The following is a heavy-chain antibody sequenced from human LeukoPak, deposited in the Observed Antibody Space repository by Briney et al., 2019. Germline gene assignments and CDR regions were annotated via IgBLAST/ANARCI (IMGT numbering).Heavy chain of an antibody. CDR2: IYYSGNT. Sequence: SETLSLTCTVSGYSISSVFYWGWIRQPPGKGLEWIGSIYYSGNTYYNASLKSQVSISIDTSKNQFSLRLTSVTVADTAVYYCARQTGSGLFILPGGQGTLVTVSS. J-gene: IGHJ4*02. CDR3: ARQTGSGLFILP. D-gene: IGHD3/OR15-3a*01. CDR1: GYSISSVFY. V-gene: IGHV4-38-2*02.